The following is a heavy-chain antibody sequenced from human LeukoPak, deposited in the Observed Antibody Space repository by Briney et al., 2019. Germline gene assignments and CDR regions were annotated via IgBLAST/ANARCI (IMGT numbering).Heavy chain of an antibody. CDR2: INTDGSGT. V-gene: IGHV3-74*03. CDR1: GCTFRTHW. J-gene: IGHJ4*01. D-gene: IGHD6-13*01. CDR3: TITAASAGTVVGY. Sequence: GGSLRLSCAASGCTFRTHWKHWVRQAPGKGLVWVSRINTDGSGTTYADSVKGRFTISRDNAKNTLYLQMNSLSAQDTVLYYCTITAASAGTVVGYWGQGTLVTVSS.